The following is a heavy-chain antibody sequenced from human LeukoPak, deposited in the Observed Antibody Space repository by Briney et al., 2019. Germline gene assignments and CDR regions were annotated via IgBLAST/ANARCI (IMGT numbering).Heavy chain of an antibody. V-gene: IGHV3-23*01. D-gene: IGHD4-17*01. J-gene: IGHJ4*02. CDR2: ISGSGGST. CDR3: AKPRGAMTTVTTSGYFDY. CDR1: GFTFNNYA. Sequence: GGSLRLSCAASGFTFNNYAMSWVRQAPGKGLEWVSAISGSGGSTYYADPVKGRFTISRDNSKNTLYLQMNSLRAEDTAVYYCAKPRGAMTTVTTSGYFDYWGQGTLVTVSS.